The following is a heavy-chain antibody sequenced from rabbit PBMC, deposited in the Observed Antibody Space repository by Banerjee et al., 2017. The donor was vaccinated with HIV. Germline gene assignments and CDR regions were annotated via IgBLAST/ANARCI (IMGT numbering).Heavy chain of an antibody. D-gene: IGHD7-1*01. Sequence: QSVEESGGDLVKPGASLTLTCTASGIDFSSSYDMCWVRQAPGKGLEWIVCIYGGSSGTIWYASWVNGRFTISSHNAQNTLYLQLNSLTAADTATYFCVRDPTAGYAGYDGLWGPGTLV. CDR3: VRDPTAGYAGYDGL. CDR1: GIDFSSSYD. V-gene: IGHV1S40*01. CDR2: IYGGSSGTI. J-gene: IGHJ4*01.